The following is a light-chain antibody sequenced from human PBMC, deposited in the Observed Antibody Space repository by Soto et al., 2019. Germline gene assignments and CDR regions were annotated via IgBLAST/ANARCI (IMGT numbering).Light chain of an antibody. Sequence: QSVLTQPPSASGTPGQRVTISCSGSSSDIGDYHVHWYQQLPGAAPKVLIHSSHQRPSGVSDRFSGSKTGTSASLAISGLPSEDEADYYCAAWDDSLNVVVFGGGTKLTVL. V-gene: IGLV1-44*01. J-gene: IGLJ2*01. CDR3: AAWDDSLNVVV. CDR1: SSDIGDYH. CDR2: SSH.